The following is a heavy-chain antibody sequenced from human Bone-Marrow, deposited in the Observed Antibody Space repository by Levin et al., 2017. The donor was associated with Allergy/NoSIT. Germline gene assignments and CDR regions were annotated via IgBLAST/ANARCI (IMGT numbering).Heavy chain of an antibody. V-gene: IGHV3-30*03. D-gene: IGHD2-21*02. CDR2: ISYDGSNK. Sequence: AGGSLRLSCAASGFTFSSYGMHWVRQAPGKGLEWVAVISYDGSNKYYADSVKGRFTISRDNSKNTLYLQMNSLRAEDTAVYYCAIAGIVVVTADSYGMDVWGQGTTVTVSS. CDR1: GFTFSSYG. J-gene: IGHJ6*02. CDR3: AIAGIVVVTADSYGMDV.